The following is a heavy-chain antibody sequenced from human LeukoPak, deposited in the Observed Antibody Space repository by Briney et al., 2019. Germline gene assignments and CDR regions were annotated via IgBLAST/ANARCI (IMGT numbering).Heavy chain of an antibody. V-gene: IGHV4-39*07. CDR1: GGSISSSSYY. J-gene: IGHJ5*02. D-gene: IGHD6-6*01. Sequence: PSETLSLTCTVSGGSISSSSYYWGWIRQPPGKGLEWIGSIYYSGSTYYNPSLKSRVTISVDTSKNQFSLKLSSVTAADTAVYYCARRGWQLVRYNWFDPWGQGTLVTVSS. CDR2: IYYSGST. CDR3: ARRGWQLVRYNWFDP.